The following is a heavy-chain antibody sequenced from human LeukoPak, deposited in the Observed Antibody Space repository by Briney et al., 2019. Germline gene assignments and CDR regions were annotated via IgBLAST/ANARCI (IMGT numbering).Heavy chain of an antibody. V-gene: IGHV4-59*01. D-gene: IGHD5-18*01. J-gene: IGHJ6*04. CDR1: GGSISSYY. CDR3: AGGGYSYGLAYYYYGMDV. CDR2: IYYSGST. Sequence: RSETLSLTCTVSGGSISSYYWSWIRQPPGKGLEWIGYIYYSGSTNYNPSLKSRVTISVDTSKNQFSLKLSSVTAADTAVYHCAGGGYSYGLAYYYYGMDVWGKGTTVTVSS.